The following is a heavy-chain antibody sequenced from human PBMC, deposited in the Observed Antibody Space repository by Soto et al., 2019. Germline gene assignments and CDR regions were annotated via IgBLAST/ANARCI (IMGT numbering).Heavy chain of an antibody. CDR3: ARAQFPYYDILTGGRGVDYYYYYGMDV. CDR1: GGTFSSYA. V-gene: IGHV1-69*13. J-gene: IGHJ6*02. Sequence: SVKVSCKASGGTFSSYAISWVRQAPGQGLEWMGGIIPIFGTANYAQKFQGRVTITADESTSTAYMELSSLRSEDTAVYYCARAQFPYYDILTGGRGVDYYYYYGMDVWGQGTTVTVS. CDR2: IIPIFGTA. D-gene: IGHD3-9*01.